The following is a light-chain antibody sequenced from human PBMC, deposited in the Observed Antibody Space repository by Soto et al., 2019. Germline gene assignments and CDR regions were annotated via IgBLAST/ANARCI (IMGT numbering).Light chain of an antibody. V-gene: IGKV3-11*01. CDR2: LTS. CDR3: HQRQSWPRT. J-gene: IGKJ1*01. Sequence: EIVLTQSPATLSSFPGDRVTLSCRASQAVNTRLAWYHHKPGQAPRLLIYLTSNRAAGIPARFSGSGSGTDFTLTISDVEPEDFAVYYCHQRQSWPRTFGQGTKVDI. CDR1: QAVNTR.